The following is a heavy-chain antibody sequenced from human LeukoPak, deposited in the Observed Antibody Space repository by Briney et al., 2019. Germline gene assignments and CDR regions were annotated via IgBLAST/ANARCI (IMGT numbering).Heavy chain of an antibody. CDR2: ISWNSGSI. CDR1: GFTFDDYA. V-gene: IGHV3-9*01. J-gene: IGHJ4*02. D-gene: IGHD3-22*01. Sequence: SLRLSCAASGFTFDDYAMHWVRQAPGKGLEWVSGISWNSGSIGYADSVKGRFTISRDNAKNSLYLQMNSLRAEDTALYYCAKGPDYDSSGYSKIPYYFDYWGQGTLVTVSS. CDR3: AKGPDYDSSGYSKIPYYFDY.